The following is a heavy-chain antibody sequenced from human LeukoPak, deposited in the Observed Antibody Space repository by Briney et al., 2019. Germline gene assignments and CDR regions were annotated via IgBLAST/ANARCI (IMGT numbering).Heavy chain of an antibody. D-gene: IGHD3-10*01. V-gene: IGHV1-8*01. CDR3: ARGSIRGFNRHFPSYYYYGMDV. J-gene: IGHJ6*02. Sequence: EASVKVSCKASGYTFTSYDINWVRQATGQGLEWMGWMNPNSGNTGYAQKFQGRVTMTRNTSISTAYMELSSLRSEDTAVYYCARGSIRGFNRHFPSYYYYGMDVWGQGTTVTVSS. CDR2: MNPNSGNT. CDR1: GYTFTSYD.